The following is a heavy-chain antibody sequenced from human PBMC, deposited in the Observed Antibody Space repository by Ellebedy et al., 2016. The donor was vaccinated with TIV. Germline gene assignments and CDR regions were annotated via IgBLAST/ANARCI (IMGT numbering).Heavy chain of an antibody. CDR1: GFYFGDYW. CDR2: IKKDGREK. D-gene: IGHD6-19*01. Sequence: GESLKTSXAASGFYFGDYWMSWVRQAPGKGLEWVANIKKDGREKNYVDSVRGRFTISRDNAKNSLYLQMSSLRAEDTAVYYCARDGSIAVDGTSDYWGQGTLVTVSS. V-gene: IGHV3-7*01. CDR3: ARDGSIAVDGTSDY. J-gene: IGHJ4*02.